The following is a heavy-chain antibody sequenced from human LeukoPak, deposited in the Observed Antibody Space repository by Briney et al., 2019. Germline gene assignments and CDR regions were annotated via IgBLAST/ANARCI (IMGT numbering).Heavy chain of an antibody. J-gene: IGHJ4*02. CDR3: ARCSLSGYDFWSGYYLDY. CDR1: GGTFSSYA. V-gene: IGHV1-69*01. D-gene: IGHD3-3*01. CDR2: IIPIFGTA. Sequence: SVKVSCKASGGTFSSYAISWVRQAPGQGLEWMGGIIPIFGTANYAQKFQGRVTITADESMSTAYMELSSLRSEDTAVYYCARCSLSGYDFWSGYYLDYWGQGTLVTVSS.